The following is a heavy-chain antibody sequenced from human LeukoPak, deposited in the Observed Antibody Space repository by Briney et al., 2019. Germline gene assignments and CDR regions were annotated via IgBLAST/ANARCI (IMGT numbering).Heavy chain of an antibody. D-gene: IGHD4-11*01. Sequence: GGSLRLSCAASGFTFSSYWMSWVRQAPGKGLEWVANIKQDGSEKYYVDSVKGRFTISRDNAKNSLYLQMNSLRAEDTAVYYCARDLRLQTYYYYGMDVWGQGTTVTVSS. V-gene: IGHV3-7*03. CDR1: GFTFSSYW. CDR2: IKQDGSEK. J-gene: IGHJ6*02. CDR3: ARDLRLQTYYYYGMDV.